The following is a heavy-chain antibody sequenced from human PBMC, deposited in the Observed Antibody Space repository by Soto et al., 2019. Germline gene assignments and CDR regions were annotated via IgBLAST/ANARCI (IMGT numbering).Heavy chain of an antibody. V-gene: IGHV3-21*06. CDR3: ARESEDLTSNFDY. Sequence: EVQLVESGGGLVKPGGSLRLSCAASGFTFTRYSMNWVRQAPGKGLEWVSSISSTTNYIYYGDSMKGRFTISRDNGKNSLYLEIHSLRAEDTAVYYCARESEDLTSNFDYWGQGTLVTDSS. CDR1: GFTFTRYS. J-gene: IGHJ4*02. CDR2: ISSTTNYI.